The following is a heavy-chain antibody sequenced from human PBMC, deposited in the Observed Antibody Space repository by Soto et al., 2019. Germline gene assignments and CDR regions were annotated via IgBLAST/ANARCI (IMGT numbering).Heavy chain of an antibody. V-gene: IGHV1-3*01. J-gene: IGHJ4*02. CDR1: GYTFTSYA. Sequence: ASVKVSCKASGYTFTSYAVHWVRQAPGQRLEWMGWINAGNGNTKYSQKFQGRVTITRDTSASTAYMELSSLRSEDTAVYYCAIDSRVYDFWSASPWSVDYWGEGSLVNVGS. CDR3: AIDSRVYDFWSASPWSVDY. CDR2: INAGNGNT. D-gene: IGHD3-3*01.